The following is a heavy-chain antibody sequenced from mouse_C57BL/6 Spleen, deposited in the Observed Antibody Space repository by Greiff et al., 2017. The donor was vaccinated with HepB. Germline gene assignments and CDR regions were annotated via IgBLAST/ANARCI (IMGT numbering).Heavy chain of an antibody. J-gene: IGHJ1*03. CDR1: GFTFSSYG. Sequence: EVQGVESGGDLVKPGGSLKLSCAASGFTFSSYGMSWVRQTPDKRLEWVATISSGGSYTYYPDSVKGRFTISRDNAKNTLYLQMSSLKSEDTAMYYCARPPLLRFPYWYFDVWGTGTTVTVSS. CDR3: ARPPLLRFPYWYFDV. V-gene: IGHV5-6*01. D-gene: IGHD1-1*01. CDR2: ISSGGSYT.